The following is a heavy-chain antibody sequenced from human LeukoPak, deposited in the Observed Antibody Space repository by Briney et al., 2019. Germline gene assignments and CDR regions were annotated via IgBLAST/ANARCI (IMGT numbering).Heavy chain of an antibody. Sequence: ASVKVSCKVSGYTLTELSMHWVRQAPGKGLEWMGGFDPEDGETIYAQKFQGRVTMTEDTSTDTAYMELSSLRSEDTAVYYCATAVTTDKVDYYYYMDVWGKGTTVTVSS. CDR2: FDPEDGET. V-gene: IGHV1-24*01. CDR3: ATAVTTDKVDYYYYMDV. J-gene: IGHJ6*03. CDR1: GYTLTELS. D-gene: IGHD4-11*01.